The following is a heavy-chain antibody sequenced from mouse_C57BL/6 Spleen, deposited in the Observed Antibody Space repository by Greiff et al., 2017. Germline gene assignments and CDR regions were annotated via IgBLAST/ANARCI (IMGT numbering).Heavy chain of an antibody. D-gene: IGHD2-4*01. V-gene: IGHV14-4*01. CDR1: GFNIKDDY. Sequence: DVKLQESGAELVRPGASVKLSCTASGFNIKDDYMHWVKQRPEQGLEWIGWIDPENGDTEYASKFQGKATITADTSSNTAYLQLSSLTSEDTAVYYCTNYDYGDYYAMDYWGQGTSVTVSS. CDR3: TNYDYGDYYAMDY. CDR2: IDPENGDT. J-gene: IGHJ4*01.